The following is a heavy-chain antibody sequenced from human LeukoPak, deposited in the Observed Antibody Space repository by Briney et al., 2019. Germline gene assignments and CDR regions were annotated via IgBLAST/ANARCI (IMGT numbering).Heavy chain of an antibody. V-gene: IGHV3-23*01. J-gene: IGHJ5*02. Sequence: PGGSLRLSCAASGFTFSSYAMSWVRQAPGKGLEWVSAISGSGGSTYYADSVKGRFTISRGNSKSTLDLQMNSLRAEDTAVYYCTKGVYSSTPLGWFDPWGQGTLVTVSS. CDR2: ISGSGGST. D-gene: IGHD6-13*01. CDR1: GFTFSSYA. CDR3: TKGVYSSTPLGWFDP.